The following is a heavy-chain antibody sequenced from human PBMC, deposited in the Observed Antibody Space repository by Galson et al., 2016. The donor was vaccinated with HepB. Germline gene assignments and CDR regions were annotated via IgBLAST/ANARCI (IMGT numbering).Heavy chain of an antibody. D-gene: IGHD3-10*01. V-gene: IGHV3-43*01. CDR2: ISWDGRSP. Sequence: SLRLSCAASGFTFDDYTMHWVRQVPGKGLEWVALISWDGRSPDYADSVRGRFIISRDNRQNILYLQMNSLTTEDTALYYCGKDWGSLWESSGEGMDVWGQGTTVIVSS. CDR3: GKDWGSLWESSGEGMDV. J-gene: IGHJ6*02. CDR1: GFTFDDYT.